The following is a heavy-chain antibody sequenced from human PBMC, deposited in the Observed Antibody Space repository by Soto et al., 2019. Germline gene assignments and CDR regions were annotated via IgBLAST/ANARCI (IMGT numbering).Heavy chain of an antibody. CDR2: IYYSGST. J-gene: IGHJ4*02. CDR3: ARVRQLAGGELDY. D-gene: IGHD6-6*01. CDR1: GCYIIDYC. V-gene: IGHV4-59*01. Sequence: SSETKALSRSVAGCYIIDYCVRWIRQPPGKGLEWIGYIYYSGSTNYNPSLKSRVTISVDTSKNQFSLKLSSVTAADTAVYYCARVRQLAGGELDYLGQGTLVTVSS.